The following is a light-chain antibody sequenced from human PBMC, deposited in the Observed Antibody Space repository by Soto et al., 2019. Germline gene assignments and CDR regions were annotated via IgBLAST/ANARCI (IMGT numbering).Light chain of an antibody. V-gene: IGKV3-15*01. CDR3: QQYNSWPPVT. CDR2: GAS. J-gene: IGKJ4*01. Sequence: EVVMTQSPVTLSVSPGERATLSCRASQNVNSNLAWYRQKPGHAPRLLIYGASTRATGIPARFSGSGSGTEFTLTISSLQAEDFAVYYCQQYNSWPPVTFGGGTKVEI. CDR1: QNVNSN.